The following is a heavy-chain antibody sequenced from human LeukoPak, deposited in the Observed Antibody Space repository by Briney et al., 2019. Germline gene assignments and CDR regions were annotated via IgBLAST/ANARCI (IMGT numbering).Heavy chain of an antibody. V-gene: IGHV4-59*01. D-gene: IGHD3-22*01. J-gene: IGHJ3*02. CDR2: IYYSGST. CDR1: GGSISSYY. CDR3: ARVVVMSVYAFDI. Sequence: SETLSLTCTVSGGSISSYYWSWIRQPPGKGLEWIGYIYYSGSTNYNSSLKSRVTISVDTSKNQFSLKLSSVTAADTAVYYCARVVVMSVYAFDIWGQGTMVTVSS.